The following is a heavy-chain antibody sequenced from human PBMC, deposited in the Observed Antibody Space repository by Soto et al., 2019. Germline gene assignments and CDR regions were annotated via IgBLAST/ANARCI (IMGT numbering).Heavy chain of an antibody. CDR2: IYAGGST. D-gene: IGHD6-19*01. J-gene: IGHJ4*02. Sequence: EVQLVESGGGLIQPGGSLRLSCAASGFTVSNSYMSWVRQAPGKGLEWVAVIYAGGSTYYADSVKGRFTISRDHSRNTLCLQMNSLRVDDTAVYYCAGGHGGWLDYWGQGTLVTVSS. CDR3: AGGHGGWLDY. V-gene: IGHV3-53*01. CDR1: GFTVSNSY.